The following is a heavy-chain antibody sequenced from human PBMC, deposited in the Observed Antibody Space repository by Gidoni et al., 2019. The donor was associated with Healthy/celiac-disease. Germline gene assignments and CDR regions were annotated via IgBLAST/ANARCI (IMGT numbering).Heavy chain of an antibody. V-gene: IGHV4-34*01. CDR1: GGSFSGYY. Sequence: QVQLQQWGAGLLTPSETLSLTCAVYGGSFSGYYWSWIRQPPGKGLEWIGEINHSGSTNYNPSLKSRVTISVDTSKNQFSLKLSSVTAADTAVYYCARTTSYYTAKGAFDIWGQGTMVTVSS. CDR3: ARTTSYYTAKGAFDI. J-gene: IGHJ3*02. CDR2: INHSGST. D-gene: IGHD5-18*01.